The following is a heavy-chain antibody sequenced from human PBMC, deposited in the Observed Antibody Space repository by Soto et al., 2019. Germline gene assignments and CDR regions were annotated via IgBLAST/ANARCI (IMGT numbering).Heavy chain of an antibody. CDR3: ARGQRFSDWFDP. D-gene: IGHD3-3*01. CDR1: GGTISGYY. CDR2: IYSSGNT. Sequence: PSETLSLTCSASGGTISGYYWTWIRQPAGKGLEWIGRIYSSGNTKYNPSLQSRVTMSLDTSNNQFSLRLTSVTAADTAVYYCARGQRFSDWFDPWGQGTLVTVPQ. V-gene: IGHV4-4*07. J-gene: IGHJ5*02.